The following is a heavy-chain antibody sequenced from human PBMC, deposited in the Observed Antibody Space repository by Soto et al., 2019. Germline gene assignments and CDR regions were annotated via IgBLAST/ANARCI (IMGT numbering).Heavy chain of an antibody. CDR3: AKARQSDWHSDY. J-gene: IGHJ4*02. CDR1: AFTFSSYA. CDR2: ISGRGAST. D-gene: IGHD3-9*01. V-gene: IGHV3-23*01. Sequence: EVQLLESGGGLVQPGGSLRLSCAASAFTFSSYAMSWVRQAPGKGLEWVSAISGRGASTYYADSVKGRFTISRDNSKNALYLQVNSLRARDTALDYGAKARQSDWHSDYWGQGTLVTVSS.